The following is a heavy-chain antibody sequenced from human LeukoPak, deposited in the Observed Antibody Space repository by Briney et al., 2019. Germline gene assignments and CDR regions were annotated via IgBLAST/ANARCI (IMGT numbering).Heavy chain of an antibody. D-gene: IGHD4-23*01. J-gene: IGHJ4*02. CDR2: IYSGGST. Sequence: GGSLRLSCAASGFTVSSNYMSWLRPAPGKGLEWVSLIYSGGSTYYADSVKGRFTISRDNSKNTLYLQMNSLRAEDTAVYYCARRAGGYSHPYDYWGQGTLVTVSS. CDR1: GFTVSSNY. CDR3: ARRAGGYSHPYDY. V-gene: IGHV3-53*01.